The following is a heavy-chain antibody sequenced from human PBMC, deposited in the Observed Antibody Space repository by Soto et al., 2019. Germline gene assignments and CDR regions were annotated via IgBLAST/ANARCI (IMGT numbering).Heavy chain of an antibody. Sequence: QVQLVQSGAEVKKPGASVKVSCKASGYTFTSSYMHWVRQAPGQGLEWMGIINHSGGSTSYAQKFQGRVTMTSDPSANTVYMELSSLRSEDTAVYYCARGVDFPLRDWFAPWGQGPLVTVSS. V-gene: IGHV1-46*01. J-gene: IGHJ5*02. CDR3: ARGVDFPLRDWFAP. CDR1: GYTFTSSY. D-gene: IGHD3-3*01. CDR2: INHSGGST.